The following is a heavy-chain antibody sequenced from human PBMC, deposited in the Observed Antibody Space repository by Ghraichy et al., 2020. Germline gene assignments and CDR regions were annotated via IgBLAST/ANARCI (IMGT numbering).Heavy chain of an antibody. CDR3: ARGGYCSSTSCFLKWFDP. V-gene: IGHV4-34*01. J-gene: IGHJ5*02. Sequence: SETLSLTCAVYVGSFSGYYWSRIRQPPGKGLEWIGEINHSGSTNYNPSLRSRVTISLDTSKNQFSLTLRSVTAADTAVYYCARGGYCSSTSCFLKWFDPWGQGTLVTVSS. CDR1: VGSFSGYY. CDR2: INHSGST. D-gene: IGHD2-2*01.